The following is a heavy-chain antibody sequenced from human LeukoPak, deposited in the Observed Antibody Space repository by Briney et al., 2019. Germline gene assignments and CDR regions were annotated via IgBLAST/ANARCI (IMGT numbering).Heavy chain of an antibody. D-gene: IGHD3-22*01. CDR1: GGTFSSYA. CDR3: ARDGYYYDRTLDY. Sequence: RASVKVSCKASGGTFSSYAISWVRQAPGQGLEWMGRIIPILGIANYAQKFQGRVTITADKSTNTAYMELSSLRSEDTAVYYCARDGYYYDRTLDYWGQGTLVTVSS. CDR2: IIPILGIA. V-gene: IGHV1-69*04. J-gene: IGHJ4*02.